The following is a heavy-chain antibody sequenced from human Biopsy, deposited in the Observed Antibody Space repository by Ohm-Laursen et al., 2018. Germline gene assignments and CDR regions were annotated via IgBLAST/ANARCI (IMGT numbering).Heavy chain of an antibody. J-gene: IGHJ6*02. CDR2: IKEDGSEK. CDR1: GFTFSSSW. V-gene: IGHV3-7*01. Sequence: SLRLSCAASGFTFSSSWMTWVRQAPGKGLEWVASIKEDGSEKFYGDSVKGRFTISRDNAQKSLYPQMNSLRVEDTAVHYCARGRSMDVWGQGTTVTVSS. CDR3: ARGRSMDV.